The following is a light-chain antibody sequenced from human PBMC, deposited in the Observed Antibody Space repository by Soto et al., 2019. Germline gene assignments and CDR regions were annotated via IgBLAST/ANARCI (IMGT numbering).Light chain of an antibody. J-gene: IGKJ1*01. CDR1: QSIVYW. CDR2: AAS. Sequence: DIQMTQSPSTLSAYVGDRVTITCRASQSIVYWLAWYQQKPGKAPNLLIYAASTLETGVPSRFSGSGFGTEFTLTIASLQPDDSASYYCQQYNSFSKTFGRGTKVDIK. V-gene: IGKV1-5*01. CDR3: QQYNSFSKT.